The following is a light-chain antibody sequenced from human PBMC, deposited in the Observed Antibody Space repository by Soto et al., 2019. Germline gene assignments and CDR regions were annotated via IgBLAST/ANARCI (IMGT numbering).Light chain of an antibody. CDR3: AAWDDSLSVFYV. CDR2: RNN. CDR1: SSNIGSNY. J-gene: IGLJ1*01. Sequence: QSVLTQPPSASGTPGQRVTISCSGSSSNIGSNYVYWYQQLPGTAPKLLIYRNNQRPSGVPDRFSGSKSGTSASLAISGLGSEDEADYYCAAWDDSLSVFYVSETGTKVTV. V-gene: IGLV1-47*01.